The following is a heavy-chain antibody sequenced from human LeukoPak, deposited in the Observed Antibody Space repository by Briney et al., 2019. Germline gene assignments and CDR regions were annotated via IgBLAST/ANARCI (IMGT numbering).Heavy chain of an antibody. V-gene: IGHV3-7*01. Sequence: GGSLGLSCAASGFTFSSYWMSWVRQAPGKGLEWVANIKQDGSEKYYVDSVKGRFTISRDNAKNSLYLQMNSLRAEDTAVYYCARDSPTMVTPGVDYWGQGTLVTVSS. CDR1: GFTFSSYW. J-gene: IGHJ4*02. D-gene: IGHD4-23*01. CDR2: IKQDGSEK. CDR3: ARDSPTMVTPGVDY.